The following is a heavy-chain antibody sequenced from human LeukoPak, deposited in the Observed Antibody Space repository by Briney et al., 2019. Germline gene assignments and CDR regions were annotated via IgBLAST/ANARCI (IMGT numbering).Heavy chain of an antibody. D-gene: IGHD5-24*01. CDR2: IKQDGSEK. Sequence: PGGSLRLSCAASGFTFSSYWMSWVRQAPGKGLEWVANIKQDGSEKYYVDSVKGRFTISRDNAKNSLYLQMNSLRAEDTAVYYCARVGGGYNSYYYYGMDVWGQGTTVTVSS. V-gene: IGHV3-7*01. J-gene: IGHJ6*02. CDR1: GFTFSSYW. CDR3: ARVGGGYNSYYYYGMDV.